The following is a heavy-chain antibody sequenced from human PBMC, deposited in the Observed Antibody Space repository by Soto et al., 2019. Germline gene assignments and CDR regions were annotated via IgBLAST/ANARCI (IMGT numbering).Heavy chain of an antibody. V-gene: IGHV1-46*01. CDR1: GYTFTSYY. CDR3: ARVQVEYCSGGSCYSDWYFDL. J-gene: IGHJ2*01. CDR2: INPSGGST. D-gene: IGHD2-15*01. Sequence: ASVKVSCKASGYTFTSYYMHWVRQAPGQGLEWMGIINPSGGSTSYAQKFQGRVTMTRDTSTSTAYMELRSLRSDDTAVYYCARVQVEYCSGGSCYSDWYFDLWGRGTLVTVSS.